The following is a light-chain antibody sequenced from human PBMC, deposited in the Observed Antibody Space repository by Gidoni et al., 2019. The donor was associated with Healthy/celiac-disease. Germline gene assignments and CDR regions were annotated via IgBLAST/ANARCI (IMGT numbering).Light chain of an antibody. CDR1: ALPKQY. CDR3: QSADSSGTFVV. J-gene: IGLJ2*01. V-gene: IGLV3-25*01. Sequence: SYELIQPPSVSVSPGQTARITCPGDALPKQYAYWYQQKPGQPPVLVIYKDSERPSGIPERFSGSSSGKTVTLTISGVQAEDEADYYCQSADSSGTFVVFGGGTKLTVL. CDR2: KDS.